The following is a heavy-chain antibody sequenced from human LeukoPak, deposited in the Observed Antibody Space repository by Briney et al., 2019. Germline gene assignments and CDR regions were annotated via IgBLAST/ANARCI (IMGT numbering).Heavy chain of an antibody. D-gene: IGHD2-2*03. CDR2: ISGYNGNT. CDR3: ARGGYCSTTSCYFRTATFDY. V-gene: IGHV1-18*01. J-gene: IGHJ4*02. CDR1: GYTFTSYG. Sequence: ASVKASCKASGYTFTSYGISWVRQAPGQGLEWMGWISGYNGNTNYAQKLQGRVTMTTDTSTSTAYMDLRSLRSDDTAVYYCARGGYCSTTSCYFRTATFDYWGRGTLVTVSS.